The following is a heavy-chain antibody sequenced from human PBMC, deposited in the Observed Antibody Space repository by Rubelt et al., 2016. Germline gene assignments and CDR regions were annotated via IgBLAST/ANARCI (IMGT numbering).Heavy chain of an antibody. Sequence: GQLVESGGGLVQPGGSLRLSCAASGFTFSSNSMNWVRQAPGKGLEWVSYISSSSNTIYYADSVKGRFTISRDNAKDSLYLQMNSLRAEDTAVYYCARDEYSSSGYYYYGMDVWGQGTTVTVSS. CDR2: ISSSSNTI. V-gene: IGHV3-48*01. CDR1: GFTFSSNS. J-gene: IGHJ6*02. D-gene: IGHD6-6*01. CDR3: ARDEYSSSGYYYYGMDV.